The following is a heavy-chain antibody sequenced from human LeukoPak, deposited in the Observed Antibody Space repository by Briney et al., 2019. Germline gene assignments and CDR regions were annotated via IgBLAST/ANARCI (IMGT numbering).Heavy chain of an antibody. D-gene: IGHD6-13*01. V-gene: IGHV3-30*04. J-gene: IGHJ4*02. CDR2: ISYDGSNK. Sequence: GRSLRLSCAASGFTFSSYAMHWVRQAPGKGLEWVAVISYDGSNKYYADSVKGRFTISRDNSKNTLYLRMNSLRAEDTAVYYCARGARIAAAANAFDYWGQGTLVTVSS. CDR1: GFTFSSYA. CDR3: ARGARIAAAANAFDY.